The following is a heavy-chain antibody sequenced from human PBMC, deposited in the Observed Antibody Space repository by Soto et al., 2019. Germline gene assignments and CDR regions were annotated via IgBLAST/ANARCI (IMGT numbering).Heavy chain of an antibody. J-gene: IGHJ4*02. D-gene: IGHD6-25*01. Sequence: QVQLMQSGAEVKKPGSSVTVSCKASGGTFSNFIITWVRQAPGQGLDWMGRIGVMLGNTYHAQKFQSRVTFTADESTTTAYMELKNLRSEDTAVYYCAGREHTNGGYYFAYWGQGTLVTVSS. CDR3: AGREHTNGGYYFAY. CDR2: IGVMLGNT. V-gene: IGHV1-69*02. CDR1: GGTFSNFI.